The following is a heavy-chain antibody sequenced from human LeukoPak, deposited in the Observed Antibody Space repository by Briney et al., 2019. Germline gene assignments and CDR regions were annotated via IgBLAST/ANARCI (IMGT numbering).Heavy chain of an antibody. J-gene: IGHJ5*02. D-gene: IGHD2-15*01. CDR2: IYYSGST. Sequence: SETLSLTCTVSGGSVCSGSYYWSWIRQPPGKGLEWIGYIYYSGSTNYNPSLKSRVTISVDTSKNQFSLKLSSVTAADTAVYYCARGNLADIAPNWIDPWGQGTLVTVSS. CDR3: ARGNLADIAPNWIDP. V-gene: IGHV4-61*01. CDR1: GGSVCSGSYY.